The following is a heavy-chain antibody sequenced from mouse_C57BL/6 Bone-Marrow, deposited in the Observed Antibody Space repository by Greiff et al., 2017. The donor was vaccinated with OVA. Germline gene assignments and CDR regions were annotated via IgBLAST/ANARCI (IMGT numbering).Heavy chain of an antibody. V-gene: IGHV5-12*01. CDR3: ARQSTTVPWYFDV. J-gene: IGHJ1*03. D-gene: IGHD1-1*01. CDR1: GFTFSDYY. CDR2: ISNGGGST. Sequence: EVQLVESGGGLVQPGGSLKLSCAASGFTFSDYYMYWVRQTPEKRLEWVAYISNGGGSTYYPDTVKGRFTISRDNAKNTLYLQMSRLKSEDTAMYYCARQSTTVPWYFDVWGTGTTVTVSS.